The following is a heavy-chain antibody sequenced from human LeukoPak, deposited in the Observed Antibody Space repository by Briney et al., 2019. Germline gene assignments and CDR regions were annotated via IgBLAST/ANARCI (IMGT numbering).Heavy chain of an antibody. Sequence: GESLKISCKGSGYSFTSYWIGWVRQMPGKGLEWMGIIYPGDSDTRYSPSFQGRVTISADKSTSTTYLQWSSLKASDTAVYYCARLNSNSYNYHYGLDVWGQGTTVTVSS. V-gene: IGHV5-51*01. CDR3: ARLNSNSYNYHYGLDV. CDR2: IYPGDSDT. J-gene: IGHJ6*02. D-gene: IGHD4-4*01. CDR1: GYSFTSYW.